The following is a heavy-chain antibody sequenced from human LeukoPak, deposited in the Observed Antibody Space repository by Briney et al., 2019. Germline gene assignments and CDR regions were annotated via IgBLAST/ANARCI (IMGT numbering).Heavy chain of an antibody. Sequence: SVKVSCKASVGSFTTYIINWVRQAPGQGLEWMGRIVPVSGTTQYAQNFQGRVTITTDESASTACMELNSLRPEDTAVYYCARELGSTGSSVYWGQGTLVTVSS. D-gene: IGHD1-1*01. CDR2: IVPVSGTT. V-gene: IGHV1-69*05. CDR1: VGSFTTYI. J-gene: IGHJ4*02. CDR3: ARELGSTGSSVY.